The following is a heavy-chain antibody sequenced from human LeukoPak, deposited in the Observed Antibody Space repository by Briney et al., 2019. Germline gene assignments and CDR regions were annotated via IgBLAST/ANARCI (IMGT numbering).Heavy chain of an antibody. V-gene: IGHV4-39*01. J-gene: IGHJ4*02. CDR2: IYYSGST. CDR3: ARHRSGWLQSSFDY. Sequence: SETLSLTCTVSGGSISSSSYYWGWIRQPPGKGLEWIGSIYYSGSTYYNPSLKSRVTISVDTSKNQFSLKLSSVTAADTAVYYCARHRSGWLQSSFDYWGQGTLVTVTS. CDR1: GGSISSSSYY. D-gene: IGHD5-24*01.